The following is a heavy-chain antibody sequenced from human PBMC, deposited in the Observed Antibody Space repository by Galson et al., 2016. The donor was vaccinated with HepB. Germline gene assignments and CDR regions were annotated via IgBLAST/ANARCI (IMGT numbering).Heavy chain of an antibody. CDR3: ARGKGGSFLDH. CDR2: ISSRGATI. V-gene: IGHV3-11*01. J-gene: IGHJ4*02. CDR1: GSIFSDYY. D-gene: IGHD1-26*01. Sequence: SLRLSCAASGSIFSDYYMSWIRQTPGKGLEWLAHISSRGATIYYPDSLKGRFTISRDNAENSLYLQMNSLRAEDTAVYYCARGKGGSFLDHWGQGAQVTVSS.